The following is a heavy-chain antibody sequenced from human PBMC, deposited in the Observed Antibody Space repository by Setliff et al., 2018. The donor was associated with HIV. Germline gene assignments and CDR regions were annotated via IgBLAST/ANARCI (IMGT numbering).Heavy chain of an antibody. CDR3: ARSRAAGFDY. CDR1: GFTFSSYW. Sequence: ASLRLSCAASGFTFSSYWMCLVRQAPGKGLEWVANIKQGGSEKYYVDSVKGRFTISRDNAKNSLYLQMNSLSAEDTAVYYCARSRAAGFDYWGQGTLVTVSS. V-gene: IGHV3-7*02. D-gene: IGHD6-13*01. J-gene: IGHJ4*02. CDR2: IKQGGSEK.